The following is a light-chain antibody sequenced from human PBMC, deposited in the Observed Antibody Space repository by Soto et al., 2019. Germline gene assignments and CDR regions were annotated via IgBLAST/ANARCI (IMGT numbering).Light chain of an antibody. Sequence: DIQMTQSPSTLSASVGDRVTITCRASQGISSYLAWYQQKPGKAPKLLIYDASTLESGVPSRFSGRGSGTEFTLTISSLQPDDFATYYCQQYNSYSAFGPGTKVDI. CDR3: QQYNSYSA. CDR2: DAS. J-gene: IGKJ3*01. CDR1: QGISSY. V-gene: IGKV1-5*01.